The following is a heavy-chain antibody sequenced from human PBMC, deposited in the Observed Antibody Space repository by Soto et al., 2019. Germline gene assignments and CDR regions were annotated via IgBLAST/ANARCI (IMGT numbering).Heavy chain of an antibody. Sequence: PSETLSLTCTVSGDSVTSEDSYWGWIRRPPGQGLEWIGNISHTGGTNYNPPLKSRVTISLDASKSQFSLKLGSVTAADTAVYYCARRNPYGNYGVDYWGQGTLVTAPQ. CDR2: ISHTGGT. J-gene: IGHJ4*02. CDR3: ARRNPYGNYGVDY. CDR1: GDSVTSEDSY. D-gene: IGHD4-17*01. V-gene: IGHV4-38-2*02.